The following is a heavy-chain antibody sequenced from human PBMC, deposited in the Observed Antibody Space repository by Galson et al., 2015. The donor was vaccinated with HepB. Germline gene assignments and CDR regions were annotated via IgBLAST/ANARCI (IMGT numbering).Heavy chain of an antibody. V-gene: IGHV3-30*02. CDR2: IRYDGSNK. Sequence: SLRLSCAASGFTFSSYGMHWVRQAPGKGLEWVAFIRYDGSNKYYADSVKGRFTISRDNSKNTLYLQMNSLRAEDTAVYYCATPYYYDSSGFLSGYFDYWGQGTLVTVSS. CDR1: GFTFSSYG. D-gene: IGHD3-22*01. CDR3: ATPYYYDSSGFLSGYFDY. J-gene: IGHJ4*02.